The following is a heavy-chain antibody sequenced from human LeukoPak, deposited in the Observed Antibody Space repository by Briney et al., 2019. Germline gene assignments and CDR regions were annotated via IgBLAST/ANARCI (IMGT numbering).Heavy chain of an antibody. J-gene: IGHJ4*02. V-gene: IGHV3-21*01. Sequence: PGGSLRLSCAASGFTFSNYRMKWVRQAPGKGLEWVSSISSSSSYIYYADSVQGRFTISRDNAKNSLYLQMNSLRAEDTAVYYCATEAMCSSTSCTFDSWGQGTLVTVSS. CDR3: ATEAMCSSTSCTFDS. CDR1: GFTFSNYR. CDR2: ISSSSSYI. D-gene: IGHD2-2*01.